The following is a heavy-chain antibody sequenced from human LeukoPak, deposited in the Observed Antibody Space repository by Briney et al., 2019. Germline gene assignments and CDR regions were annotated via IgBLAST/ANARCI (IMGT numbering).Heavy chain of an antibody. J-gene: IGHJ4*02. CDR3: ASPRTPYYFTS. CDR1: GGSISSALYY. D-gene: IGHD2-15*01. Sequence: PSETLSLTCTVSGGSISSALYYWSWIRQSPGKGLEWIGYIYYNGDTNYNPSLESRVSISVDTSKNHFSLKLTSMTAADTAVYYCASPRTPYYFTSWGQGTLVPVSS. V-gene: IGHV4-30-4*01. CDR2: IYYNGDT.